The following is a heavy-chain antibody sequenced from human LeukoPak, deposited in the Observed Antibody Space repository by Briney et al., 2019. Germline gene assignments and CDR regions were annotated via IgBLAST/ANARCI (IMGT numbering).Heavy chain of an antibody. CDR3: ARDRRDILTGPQSSDAFDI. CDR2: ISAYNGNT. CDR1: GYTFTSYG. Sequence: ASVKVSCKASGYTFTSYGISWVRQAPGQGLEWMGWISAYNGNTNYAQKFQGRVTMTTDTSTSTAYMELRSLRSDDTAVYYCARDRRDILTGPQSSDAFDIWGQGTMVTVSS. J-gene: IGHJ3*02. D-gene: IGHD3-9*01. V-gene: IGHV1-18*01.